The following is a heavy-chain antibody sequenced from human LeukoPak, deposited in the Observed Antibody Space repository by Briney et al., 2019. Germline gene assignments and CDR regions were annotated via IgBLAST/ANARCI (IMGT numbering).Heavy chain of an antibody. Sequence: GVTVRLSCAGYGFTFRSLDLRWVRQAPGKGWVWVIDPSGSGESTSYAASVRGRFTSSRDNCKSAVELQMNSVRDHAAAVCYCATDDDGHNSGDFDYWGQGTLVTVSS. J-gene: IGHJ4*02. V-gene: IGHV3-23*01. CDR1: GFTFRSLD. D-gene: IGHD5-24*01. CDR2: PSGSGEST. CDR3: ATDDDGHNSGDFDY.